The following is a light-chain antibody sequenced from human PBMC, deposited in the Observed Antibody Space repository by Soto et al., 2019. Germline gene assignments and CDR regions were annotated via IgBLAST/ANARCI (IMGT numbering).Light chain of an antibody. Sequence: DIQLTQSPSFLSASLGDRVTITCRASQGIGSYLAWYQQKPGKAPRVLIYAAYTLQSGGPSRLSGSGSDTEVTLTISTLQPKEFETHYCQQINYYPLTFGEETQVDLK. V-gene: IGKV1-9*01. CDR3: QQINYYPLT. CDR2: AAY. J-gene: IGKJ4*01. CDR1: QGIGSY.